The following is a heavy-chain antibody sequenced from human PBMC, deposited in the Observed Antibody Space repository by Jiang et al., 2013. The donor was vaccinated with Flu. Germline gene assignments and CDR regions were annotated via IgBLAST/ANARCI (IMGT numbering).Heavy chain of an antibody. D-gene: IGHD7-27*01. V-gene: IGHV4-59*01. J-gene: IGHJ5*01. CDR1: GVSINSYY. Sequence: SLNCTVSGVSINSYYWNWIRQPPGKGLEWIGYIYYSGTTFYNPSLKSRVTISVDTSKNQFSLSLRSVTAADTAVYYCASFGPLAVGTHRWVFDSWGQGALVTVSS. CDR3: ASFGPLAVGTHRWVFDS. CDR2: IYYSGTT.